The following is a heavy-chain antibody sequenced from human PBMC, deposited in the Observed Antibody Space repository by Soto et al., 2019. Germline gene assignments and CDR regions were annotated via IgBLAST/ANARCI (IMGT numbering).Heavy chain of an antibody. D-gene: IGHD1-26*01. J-gene: IGHJ6*02. V-gene: IGHV1-46*01. CDR1: GYTFTSYY. Sequence: GASVKVSCKASGYTFTSYYMHWVRQAPGQGLEWMGIINPSGGSTSYAQKFQGRVTMTRDTSTSTVYMELSSLRSEDTAVYYCARDMFGVVGATDYYYYGMDVWGQGTTVTVSS. CDR2: INPSGGST. CDR3: ARDMFGVVGATDYYYYGMDV.